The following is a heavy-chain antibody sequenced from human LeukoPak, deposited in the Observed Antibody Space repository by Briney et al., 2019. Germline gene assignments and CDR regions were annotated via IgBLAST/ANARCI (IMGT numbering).Heavy chain of an antibody. D-gene: IGHD3-22*01. Sequence: GGSLRLSCAGSGFTFSNYVMYWVRQAPGKGLEWVAVISYEGNKEDYAESVKGRFTISRDTSKSTLFLQMNSLRVEDTAVYSCAREYFVGDSRGAPWFDPRGQGTLVTVSS. CDR3: AREYFVGDSRGAPWFDP. V-gene: IGHV3-30*04. J-gene: IGHJ5*02. CDR2: ISYEGNKE. CDR1: GFTFSNYV.